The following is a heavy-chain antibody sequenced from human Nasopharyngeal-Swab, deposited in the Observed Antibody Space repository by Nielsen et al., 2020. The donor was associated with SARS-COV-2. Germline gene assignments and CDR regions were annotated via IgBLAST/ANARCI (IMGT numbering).Heavy chain of an antibody. V-gene: IGHV3-64*01. CDR2: ISSNGGST. J-gene: IGHJ3*02. Sequence: GESLKISCAASGFTFSSYAMHWVRQAPGKGLEYVSAISSNGGSTYYANSVKGRFTISRDNSKNTLYLQMDSLRAEDMAVYYCARTRRATVTTGAFDIWGQGTMVTVSS. CDR1: GFTFSSYA. D-gene: IGHD4-11*01. CDR3: ARTRRATVTTGAFDI.